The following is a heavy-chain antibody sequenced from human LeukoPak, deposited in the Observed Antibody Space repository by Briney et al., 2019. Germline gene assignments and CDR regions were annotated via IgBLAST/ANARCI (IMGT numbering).Heavy chain of an antibody. Sequence: SQTLSLTCAISGDSVSSNSAAWNWIRQSPSRGLEWLGRTYYRSKWYNDYAVSVKSRITINPDTSKNQFSLQLNSVTPEDTAVYYCARDPRDTSYGNPYIWFDPWGQGTLVTVSS. V-gene: IGHV6-1*01. D-gene: IGHD5-18*01. CDR1: GDSVSSNSAA. CDR2: TYYRSKWYN. J-gene: IGHJ5*02. CDR3: ARDPRDTSYGNPYIWFDP.